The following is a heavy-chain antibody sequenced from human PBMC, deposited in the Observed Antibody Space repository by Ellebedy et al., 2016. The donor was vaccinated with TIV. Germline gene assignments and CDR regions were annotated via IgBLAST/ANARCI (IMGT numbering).Heavy chain of an antibody. D-gene: IGHD3-22*01. J-gene: IGHJ6*02. CDR2: IHQDGSRI. V-gene: IGHV3-7*03. CDR1: GFTFNSYW. CDR3: VRDGAYGDYSPGYYGMDV. Sequence: GESLKISCAASGFTFNSYWMSWVRQAPGKGLEWVANIHQDGSRIYYVDSVKGRFTISRDNAKNSVYLRMNTLRVEDTAVYHCVRDGAYGDYSPGYYGMDVWGQGTTVTVSS.